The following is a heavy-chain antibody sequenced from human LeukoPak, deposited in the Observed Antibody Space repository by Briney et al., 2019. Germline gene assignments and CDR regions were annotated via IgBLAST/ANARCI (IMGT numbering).Heavy chain of an antibody. CDR1: GFTFSSYG. D-gene: IGHD1-26*01. Sequence: PGGSLRLSCAASGFTFSSYGMHWVRQAPGKWLEWVGVIWYDGSNKYYADSVKGRFTISRDNSKNTLYLQMNSLRAEDTAVYYCAKDLIVGDKWLDYWGQGTLDTVSS. CDR3: AKDLIVGDKWLDY. J-gene: IGHJ4*02. CDR2: IWYDGSNK. V-gene: IGHV3-33*06.